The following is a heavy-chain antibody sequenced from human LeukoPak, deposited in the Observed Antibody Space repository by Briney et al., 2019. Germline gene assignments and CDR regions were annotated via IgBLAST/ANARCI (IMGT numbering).Heavy chain of an antibody. CDR2: INPNSGGT. V-gene: IGHV1-2*02. J-gene: IGHJ4*02. D-gene: IGHD3-3*01. CDR1: GYTFTGYY. CDR3: ASGPRSTIFGVDSYYFDY. Sequence: ASVKVSCKASGYTFTGYYMHWVRQAPGQGLEWMGWINPNSGGTKSPQKFQGRVTMSRDTSTSTAYLELSRLRSDDTAVYYCASGPRSTIFGVDSYYFDYWGQGTLVTVSS.